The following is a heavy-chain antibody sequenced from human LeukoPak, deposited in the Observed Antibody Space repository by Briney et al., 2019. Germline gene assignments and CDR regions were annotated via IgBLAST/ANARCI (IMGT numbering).Heavy chain of an antibody. V-gene: IGHV4-39*01. J-gene: IGHJ4*02. CDR1: GGSISSSSYY. Sequence: SETLSLTCTVSGGSISSSSYYWGWIRQPPGKGLEWIGSIYYSGSTYYNPSRKSRVTISVDTSKNQFSLKLSSVTAADTAVYYCARLIAVAGTITFDYWGQGTLVTVSS. D-gene: IGHD6-19*01. CDR3: ARLIAVAGTITFDY. CDR2: IYYSGST.